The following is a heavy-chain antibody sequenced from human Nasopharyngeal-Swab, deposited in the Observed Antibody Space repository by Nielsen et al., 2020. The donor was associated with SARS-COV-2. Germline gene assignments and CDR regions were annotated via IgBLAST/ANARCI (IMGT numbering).Heavy chain of an antibody. J-gene: IGHJ6*02. CDR1: GGTFSSYA. CDR3: ARIATGMIVVASYYGMDV. D-gene: IGHD3-22*01. V-gene: IGHV1-69*13. Sequence: SVKVSCKASGGTFSSYAISWVRQAPGQGLEWMGGIIPIFGTANYAQKFQGRVTITADESTSTAYMELSSLRSEDTAVYYCARIATGMIVVASYYGMDVWGQGTTVTVSS. CDR2: IIPIFGTA.